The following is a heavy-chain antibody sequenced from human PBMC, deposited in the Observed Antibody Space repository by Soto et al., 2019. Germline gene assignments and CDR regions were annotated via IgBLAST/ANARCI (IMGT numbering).Heavy chain of an antibody. V-gene: IGHV1-69*01. D-gene: IGHD4-17*01. CDR3: ARDRIIYGDYVKGGMDV. J-gene: IGHJ6*02. CDR2: IIPIFGTA. Sequence: QVQLVQSGAEVKKPGSSVKVSCKASGGTFSSYAISWVRQAPGQGLEWMGGIIPIFGTANYAQKFQGRVTITADESTSTAYMELSSLRSEETAVYYCARDRIIYGDYVKGGMDVWGQGTTVTVSS. CDR1: GGTFSSYA.